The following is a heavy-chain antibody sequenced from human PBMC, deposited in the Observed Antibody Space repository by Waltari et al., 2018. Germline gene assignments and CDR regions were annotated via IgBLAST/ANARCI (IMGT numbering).Heavy chain of an antibody. CDR2: IHYSGST. CDR3: ARYGEVPASYFFDY. D-gene: IGHD2-21*01. V-gene: IGHV4-34*01. J-gene: IGHJ4*01. CDR1: GESFLGYF. Sequence: QVQLHQWGAGQLKPSETLSLTCAVSGESFLGYFWSWIRQSPGKGLEWLGSIHYSGSTNYNPDSGSRLSLSVDTTKKQFSLSLTSVTAADAALYFCARYGEVPASYFFDYWGQGTLVTVSS.